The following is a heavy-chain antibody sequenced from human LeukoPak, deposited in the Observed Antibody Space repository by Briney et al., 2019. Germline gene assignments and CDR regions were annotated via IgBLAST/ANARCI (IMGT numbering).Heavy chain of an antibody. D-gene: IGHD3-3*01. CDR1: GGSISSSSYY. J-gene: IGHJ4*02. V-gene: IGHV4-39*02. CDR3: ARDSGFWSGYSNLFDS. CDR2: IYYTGNT. Sequence: SETLSLTCTVSGGSISSSSYYWGWIRQPPGKGLGWIGSIYYTGNTYYNPSLKSRVTISLDTFKNQFSLKLSSVTAADTAVYYCARDSGFWSGYSNLFDSWGQGTLVTVSS.